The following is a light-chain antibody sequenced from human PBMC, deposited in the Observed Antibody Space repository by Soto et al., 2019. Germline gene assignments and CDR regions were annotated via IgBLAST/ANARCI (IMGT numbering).Light chain of an antibody. J-gene: IGKJ1*01. CDR1: QGISSN. CDR3: QKLNAYPPWT. CDR2: GAS. V-gene: IGKV1-9*01. Sequence: QLTQSPSSLSASVGDRVTITCRASQGISSNLAWYQQKPGRAPKLLIFGASTLQSGVPSRFSGSGSGTDFTLTINSLQPEDFATYFCQKLNAYPPWTFGQGTKVEIK.